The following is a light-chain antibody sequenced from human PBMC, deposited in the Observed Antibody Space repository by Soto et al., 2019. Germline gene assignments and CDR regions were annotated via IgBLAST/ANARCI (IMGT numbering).Light chain of an antibody. CDR1: QSVTTQ. CDR3: QQYGGSTRT. V-gene: IGKV3-20*01. J-gene: IGKJ1*01. CDR2: GAS. Sequence: IVFTQSPGTPSLSPGERATLSCGPSQSVTTQLAWYQQKPGQAPRLIIHGASSRATGVPGRITGSGSGTDFTLSISRLEPEDFAVYYCQQYGGSTRTFGQGTKVDIK.